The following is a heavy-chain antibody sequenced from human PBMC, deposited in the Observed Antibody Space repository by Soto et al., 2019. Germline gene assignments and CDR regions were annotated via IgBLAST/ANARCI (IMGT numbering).Heavy chain of an antibody. CDR3: ARGAVDTAMAWWWFDP. CDR2: IWYDGSNK. CDR1: GFTFSSYG. Sequence: GGSLRLSCAASGFTFSSYGMHWVRQAPGKGLEWVAVIWYDGSNKYYADSVKGRFTISRDNSKNTLYLQMNSLRAEDTAVYYCARGAVDTAMAWWWFDPWGQGTLVTVSS. J-gene: IGHJ5*02. V-gene: IGHV3-33*01. D-gene: IGHD5-18*01.